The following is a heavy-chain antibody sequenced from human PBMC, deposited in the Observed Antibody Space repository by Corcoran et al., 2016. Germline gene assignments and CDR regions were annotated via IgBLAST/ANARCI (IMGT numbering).Heavy chain of an antibody. CDR3: ASSTDGSGWYND. J-gene: IGHJ4*02. D-gene: IGHD6-19*01. CDR2: ISSSSSYI. Sequence: EVQLVESGGGLVKPGGSLRLSCAASGFTFSSYSMNWVRQAPGKGLEWVSSISSSSSYIYYADSVKGRFTISRDNAKNSLYLQMNSLRAEDTAVYYCASSTDGSGWYNDWGQGTLVTVSS. V-gene: IGHV3-21*01. CDR1: GFTFSSYS.